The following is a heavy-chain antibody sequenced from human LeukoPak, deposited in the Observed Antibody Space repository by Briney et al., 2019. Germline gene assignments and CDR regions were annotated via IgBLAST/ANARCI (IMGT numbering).Heavy chain of an antibody. CDR3: ARHFFSQYSPRYNWFDP. J-gene: IGHJ5*02. Sequence: SETLSLTCTVSGGSISSSSYYWGWIRQPPGKGLEWIGSIYYSGSTYYNPSLKSRVTISVDTSKNQFSLKLSSVTAADTAVYYCARHFFSQYSPRYNWFDPWGQGTLVTVSS. CDR1: GGSISSSSYY. CDR2: IYYSGST. D-gene: IGHD1-26*01. V-gene: IGHV4-39*01.